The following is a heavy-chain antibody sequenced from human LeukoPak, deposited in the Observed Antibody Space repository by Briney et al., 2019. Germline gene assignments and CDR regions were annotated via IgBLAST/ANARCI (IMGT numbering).Heavy chain of an antibody. J-gene: IGHJ5*02. CDR2: INPSGRT. V-gene: IGHV4-34*01. CDR3: ARRFRVPFDP. Sequence: PSETLSLTCAVYGGPFSGYYSSWIRQPPGKGLEWIGEINPSGRTNYTPPLKSRVAISVDTSKNQFSLKLSSVTAADTAVYYCARRFRVPFDPWGQGTLVTVSS. CDR1: GGPFSGYY. D-gene: IGHD2-2*01.